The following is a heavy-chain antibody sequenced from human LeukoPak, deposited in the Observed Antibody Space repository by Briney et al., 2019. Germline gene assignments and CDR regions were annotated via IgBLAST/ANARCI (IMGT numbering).Heavy chain of an antibody. V-gene: IGHV3-49*03. Sequence: GGSLRLSCTASGFTFGDYAMSWFRQAPGKGLEWVGFIRSKAYGGTTEYAASVKGRFTISRDDSKSIAYLQMNSLKTEDTAVYYCTRPRILYYYDSSGYCDYWGQGTLVTVSS. CDR3: TRPRILYYYDSSGYCDY. J-gene: IGHJ4*02. D-gene: IGHD3-22*01. CDR2: IRSKAYGGTT. CDR1: GFTFGDYA.